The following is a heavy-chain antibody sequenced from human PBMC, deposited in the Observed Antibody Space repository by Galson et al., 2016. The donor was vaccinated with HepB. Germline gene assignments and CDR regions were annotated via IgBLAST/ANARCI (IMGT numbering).Heavy chain of an antibody. Sequence: SLRLSCAASGFTFSSYSMNWVRQAPGKGLEWVSYISVYRTIYYADSVKGRFTISRDNARNSLSLQMNTLRADDTAVYYCARSVEGHFDYWGQGILVTVSS. CDR1: GFTFSSYS. J-gene: IGHJ4*02. V-gene: IGHV3-48*04. CDR3: ARSVEGHFDY. D-gene: IGHD1-1*01. CDR2: ISVYRTI.